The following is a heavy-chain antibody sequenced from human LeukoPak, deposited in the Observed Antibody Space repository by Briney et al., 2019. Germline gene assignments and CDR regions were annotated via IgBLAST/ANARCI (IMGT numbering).Heavy chain of an antibody. CDR3: TFRGPYYYYYMDV. V-gene: IGHV1-24*01. D-gene: IGHD2-15*01. Sequence: ASVKVSCKVSGYTLTELSMHWVRQAPGKGLEWMGGFDPEDGETIYAQKFQGRVTMTEDTSTDTAYMELSSLRSEDTAVYYCTFRGPYYYYYMDVWGKGTTVTVSS. J-gene: IGHJ6*03. CDR2: FDPEDGET. CDR1: GYTLTELS.